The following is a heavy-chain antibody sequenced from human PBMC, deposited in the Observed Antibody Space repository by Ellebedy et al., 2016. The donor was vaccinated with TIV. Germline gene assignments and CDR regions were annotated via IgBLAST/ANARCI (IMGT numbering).Heavy chain of an antibody. CDR2: FILVLGTA. CDR3: ARRPYCSGGSCYYGLDV. J-gene: IGHJ6*02. Sequence: AASVKVSCKASGGTFSGYTISWVRQAPGQGLEWMGGFILVLGTADYAQKFQGRVTITADESTSTVFMELSSLRFEDTAIYYCARRPYCSGGSCYYGLDVWGQGTAVSVSS. V-gene: IGHV1-69*13. D-gene: IGHD2-15*01. CDR1: GGTFSGYT.